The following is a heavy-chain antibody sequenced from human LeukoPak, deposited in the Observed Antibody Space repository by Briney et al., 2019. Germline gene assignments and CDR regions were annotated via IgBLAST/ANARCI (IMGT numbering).Heavy chain of an antibody. V-gene: IGHV3-21*06. J-gene: IGHJ4*02. CDR1: GFTFSSYG. CDR2: IDSSGGYM. Sequence: GGSLRLSCAASGFTFSSYGMHWVRQAPGKGLEWVSSIDSSGGYMFYADSVKGRFIISRDDAKDSLYLQMNSLRVEDTAVYYCLRGDRRDYWGQGTLVTVSS. CDR3: LRGDRRDY.